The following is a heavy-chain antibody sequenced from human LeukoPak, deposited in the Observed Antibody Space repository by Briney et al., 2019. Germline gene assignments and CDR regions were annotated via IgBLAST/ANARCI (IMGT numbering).Heavy chain of an antibody. V-gene: IGHV1-69*06. CDR3: ARGQRLRPYYYYGMDV. J-gene: IGHJ6*04. Sequence: GASVKVSCKASGGTFSSYAISWVRQAPGQGLEWMGGIIPIFGTANYAQKFQGRVTINADKSTSTAYMELSSLRSEDTAVYYCARGQRLRPYYYYGMDVWGKGTTITVSS. CDR1: GGTFSSYA. D-gene: IGHD5-12*01. CDR2: IIPIFGTA.